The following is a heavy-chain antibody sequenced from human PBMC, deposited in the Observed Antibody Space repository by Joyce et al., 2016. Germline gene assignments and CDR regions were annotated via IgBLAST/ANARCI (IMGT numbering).Heavy chain of an antibody. CDR2: IWNDGRNK. CDR1: GFPFNDYG. J-gene: IGHJ6*03. V-gene: IGHV3-33*01. CDR3: AREYCTSCFLYYMDV. D-gene: IGHD2-2*01. Sequence: QVQLVESGGGVVQPGRSLRFSCAASGFPFNDYGMHWVRQVPGKGLEWVALIWNDGRNKYYADSVKGRLTSSRDKSRNTRHLQMNSLRAEDTGVYYCAREYCTSCFLYYMDVWGKGTKVNVFS.